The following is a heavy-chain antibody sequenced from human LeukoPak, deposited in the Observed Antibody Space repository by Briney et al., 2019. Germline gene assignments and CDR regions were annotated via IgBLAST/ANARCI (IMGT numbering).Heavy chain of an antibody. D-gene: IGHD2-15*01. CDR1: GFTFSSYG. V-gene: IGHV3-33*08. Sequence: GGSLRLSCAASGFTFSSYGMHWVRQAPGKGLEWVAVIWYDGSNKYYADSVKGRFTISRDNSKNTLYLQMNSLRAEDTAVYYCARYGVECSGGSCYYYYGMDVWGQGTTVTVSS. J-gene: IGHJ6*02. CDR3: ARYGVECSGGSCYYYYGMDV. CDR2: IWYDGSNK.